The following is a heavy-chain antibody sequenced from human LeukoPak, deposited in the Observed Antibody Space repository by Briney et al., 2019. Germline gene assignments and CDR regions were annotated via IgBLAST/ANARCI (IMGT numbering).Heavy chain of an antibody. CDR2: INHSGST. J-gene: IGHJ4*02. CDR3: ARTLWGLTLLSSDY. D-gene: IGHD3-16*01. V-gene: IGHV4-34*01. CDR1: GGSFSGYY. Sequence: PSETLSLTCAVYGGSFSGYYWSWIRQPPGKGLEWIGEINHSGSTNYNPSLKSRVTISVDTSKNQFSLKLSSVTAEDTVIYYCARTLWGLTLLSSDYWGQGTLVTVSS.